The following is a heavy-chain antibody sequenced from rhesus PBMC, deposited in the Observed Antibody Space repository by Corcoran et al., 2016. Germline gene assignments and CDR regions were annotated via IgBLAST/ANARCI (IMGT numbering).Heavy chain of an antibody. CDR2: IYGSGSST. D-gene: IGHD2-21*01. CDR3: ARAGPASCTGSGCYV. V-gene: IGHV4-169*01. CDR1: GGSISSSY. Sequence: QLQLQESGPGLVKPSETLSVTCAVSGGSISSSYWSWIRQAPGKGLEGIGYIYGSGSSTNYNPSLKSRVTLSVDTSKNQLSLKLSSVTTADTAVYYCARAGPASCTGSGCYVWGQGLRVTVSS. J-gene: IGHJ3*01.